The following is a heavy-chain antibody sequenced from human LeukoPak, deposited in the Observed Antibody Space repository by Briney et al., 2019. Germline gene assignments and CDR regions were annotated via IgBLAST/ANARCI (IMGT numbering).Heavy chain of an antibody. CDR1: GFTFSDYY. CDR3: ARGLQGSGWYFDY. CDR2: ITSTTSYT. D-gene: IGHD6-19*01. J-gene: IGHJ4*02. Sequence: PGGSLRLSCAASGFTFSDYYMSWIRQAPGKGLEWVSYITSTTSYTRYADSVKGRFTISRDNAKNSLSLQMNSLRAEDTAVYYCARGLQGSGWYFDYWGQGALVTVSS. V-gene: IGHV3-11*06.